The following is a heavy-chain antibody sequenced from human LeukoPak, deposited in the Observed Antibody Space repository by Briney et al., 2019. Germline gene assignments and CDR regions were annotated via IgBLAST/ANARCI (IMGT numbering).Heavy chain of an antibody. V-gene: IGHV1-18*01. CDR2: ISAYNGNT. CDR3: ARDPGIAAAGTSDH. D-gene: IGHD6-13*01. J-gene: IGHJ5*02. CDR1: GYTFTAHD. Sequence: ASVKVSCKTSGYTFTAHDIFWVRQAPGQGLEWMGWISAYNGNTNYAQKLQGRVTMTTDTSTSTAYMELRSLRSDDTAVYYCARDPGIAAAGTSDHWGQGTLVTVSS.